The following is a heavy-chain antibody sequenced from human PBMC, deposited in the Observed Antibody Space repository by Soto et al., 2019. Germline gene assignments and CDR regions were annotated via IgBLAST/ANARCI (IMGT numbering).Heavy chain of an antibody. CDR1: GFTFISYA. V-gene: IGHV3-30-3*01. CDR3: ARDHGYSSSNGWENYYYGMDV. Sequence: GGSLRLSCAASGFTFISYAMHWVLQAPGKGLEWVAVISYDGSNKYYADSVKGRFTISRDNSKNTLYLQMNSLRAEDTAVYYCARDHGYSSSNGWENYYYGMDVWGQGTTVTVSS. J-gene: IGHJ6*02. D-gene: IGHD6-6*01. CDR2: ISYDGSNK.